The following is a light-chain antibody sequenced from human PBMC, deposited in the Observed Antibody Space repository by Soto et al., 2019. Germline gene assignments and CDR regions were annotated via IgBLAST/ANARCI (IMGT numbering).Light chain of an antibody. CDR3: SSFAGGNKTVL. V-gene: IGLV2-8*01. CDR1: SSDVGGYNY. Sequence: QSALTQPPSASGSPGQSVTISCTGTSSDVGGYNYVSWYQQHPGKAPKVMIYEVTKRPSGVPDRFSGSKSGNTASLTVSGLQAEDEAAYYCSSFAGGNKTVLFGGGTKLTVL. J-gene: IGLJ2*01. CDR2: EVT.